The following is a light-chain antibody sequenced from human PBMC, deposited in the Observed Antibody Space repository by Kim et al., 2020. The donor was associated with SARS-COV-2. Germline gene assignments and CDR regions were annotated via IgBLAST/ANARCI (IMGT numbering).Light chain of an antibody. CDR3: QAWDSSTKGV. CDR2: QDT. J-gene: IGLJ3*02. V-gene: IGLV3-1*01. Sequence: SYELTQPPSVSVSPGQTASITCSGDKLGDKYVCWYQQKPGQSPVLVIYQDTKRPSGIPERFSGSNSGNTDTLTISGTQAMDEADYYCQAWDSSTKGVFGGGTKLTVL. CDR1: KLGDKY.